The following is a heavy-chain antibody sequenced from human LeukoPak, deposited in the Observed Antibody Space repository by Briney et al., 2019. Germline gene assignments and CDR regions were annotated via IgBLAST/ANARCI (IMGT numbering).Heavy chain of an antibody. CDR2: IFYSGST. J-gene: IGHJ6*02. D-gene: IGHD3-10*01. Sequence: KPSETLSLTCTVSGGSISSYYWSWIRQPPGKGLEWFGYIFYSGSTNYNPSLESRVTISLDTSKNQFSLKLNSVTAADTAVYYCARTGYYGSGSSYYYGMDVWGQGTTVTVSS. CDR1: GGSISSYY. CDR3: ARTGYYGSGSSYYYGMDV. V-gene: IGHV4-59*08.